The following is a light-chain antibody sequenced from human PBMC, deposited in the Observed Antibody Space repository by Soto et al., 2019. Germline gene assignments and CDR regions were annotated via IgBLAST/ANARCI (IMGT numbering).Light chain of an antibody. Sequence: EIVLTQSPGTLSVSPGERATLSCRASQSVGRNYLAWYQQKPGQAPRLLIYGASSRATGIPDRFSGSGSGTDFTLTISRLEPEDFAVYYCQKYASSPLTFGGGTKVETK. J-gene: IGKJ4*01. CDR2: GAS. CDR3: QKYASSPLT. V-gene: IGKV3-20*01. CDR1: QSVGRNY.